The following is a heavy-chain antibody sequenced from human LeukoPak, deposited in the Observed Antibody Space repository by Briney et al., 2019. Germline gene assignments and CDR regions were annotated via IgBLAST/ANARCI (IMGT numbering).Heavy chain of an antibody. V-gene: IGHV3-15*01. J-gene: IGHJ4*02. CDR1: GFTFSSYA. CDR3: TSATYYDFWSGYSADY. Sequence: KPGGSLRLSCAASGFTFSSYAMSWVRQAPGKGLEWVGRIKSKTDGGTTDYAAPVKGRFTISRDDSKNTLYLQMNSLKTEDTAVYHCTSATYYDFWSGYSADYWGQGTLVTVSS. CDR2: IKSKTDGGTT. D-gene: IGHD3-3*01.